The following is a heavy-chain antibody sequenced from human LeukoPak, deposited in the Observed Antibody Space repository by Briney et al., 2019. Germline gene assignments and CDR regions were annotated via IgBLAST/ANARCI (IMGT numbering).Heavy chain of an antibody. CDR3: ARSGIAAAIDY. CDR2: ISAYNGNT. D-gene: IGHD6-13*01. CDR1: GYTFTSYG. J-gene: IGHJ4*02. Sequence: ASVNVSCKASGYTFTSYGISWVRQAPGQGLEWMGWISAYNGNTNYTQKLQGRVTMTTDTSTSTACMELRSLRSDDTAVYYCARSGIAAAIDYWGQGTLVTVSS. V-gene: IGHV1-18*01.